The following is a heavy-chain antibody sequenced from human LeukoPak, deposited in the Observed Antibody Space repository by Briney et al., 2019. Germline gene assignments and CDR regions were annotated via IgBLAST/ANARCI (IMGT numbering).Heavy chain of an antibody. CDR2: TSHSGST. D-gene: IGHD2-2*01. Sequence: PPETLSLTCAVYGGSFSGYYWTWIRQPPGKGLEWIGETSHSGSTNYNPSLKSRVTISIDTSKNQFSLKLSSTTAADTAVYYCARAHQLLPNWFDPWGQGTLVTVSS. CDR1: GGSFSGYY. V-gene: IGHV4-34*01. J-gene: IGHJ5*02. CDR3: ARAHQLLPNWFDP.